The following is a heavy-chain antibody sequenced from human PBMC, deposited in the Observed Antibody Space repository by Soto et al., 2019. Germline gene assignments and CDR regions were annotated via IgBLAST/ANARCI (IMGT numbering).Heavy chain of an antibody. CDR3: AREGGVWGSFRYFDY. Sequence: QVQLVQSGVEVQKTGASVKVSCKASGYTFSSYVINWLRQAPGQGLEWMGWISPYNGNTNYGQNLQGRVTMTTDTSTSIVDMDLRSLRSDDTVVYYCAREGGVWGSFRYFDYWGQGTLVTVSP. CDR1: GYTFSSYV. CDR2: ISPYNGNT. V-gene: IGHV1-18*04. J-gene: IGHJ4*02. D-gene: IGHD3-16*02.